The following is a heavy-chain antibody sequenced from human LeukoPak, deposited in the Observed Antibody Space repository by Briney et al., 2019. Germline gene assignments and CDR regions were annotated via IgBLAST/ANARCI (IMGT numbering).Heavy chain of an antibody. J-gene: IGHJ4*02. CDR1: GFTFSSYS. Sequence: GGSLRLSCAASGFTFSSYSMNWVRQAPGKGLEWVSYISSSSSTIYYADSVKGRFTISRDNAENSLYLQMNSLRAEDTAVYYCARVDDFWSGYYLDYWGQGTLVTVSS. V-gene: IGHV3-48*01. CDR3: ARVDDFWSGYYLDY. D-gene: IGHD3-3*01. CDR2: ISSSSSTI.